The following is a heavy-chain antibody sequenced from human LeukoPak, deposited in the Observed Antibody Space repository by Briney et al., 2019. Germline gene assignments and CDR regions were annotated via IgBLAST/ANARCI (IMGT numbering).Heavy chain of an antibody. J-gene: IGHJ4*02. CDR1: GYTLTSYG. V-gene: IGHV1-18*01. CDR3: ARGPPNWGMVGY. D-gene: IGHD7-27*01. CDR2: ISAYNGNT. Sequence: GASVKVSCKASGYTLTSYGISWVRQAPGQGLEWMGWISAYNGNTNYAQKLQGRVTMTTDTSTSTAYMELSSLTFEDTAVYYCARGPPNWGMVGYWGQGTLVTVSS.